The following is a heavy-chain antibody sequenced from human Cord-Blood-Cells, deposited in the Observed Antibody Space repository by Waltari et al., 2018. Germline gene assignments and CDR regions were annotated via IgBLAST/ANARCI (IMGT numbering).Heavy chain of an antibody. J-gene: IGHJ5*02. CDR1: GFTFSSYS. V-gene: IGHV3-21*05. CDR3: ARESVLHNWFDP. Sequence: EVQLVESGGGLVKPGGSLRLSCAASGFTFSSYSMNWVRQAPGKGVEWVSYISRSWSYIYYADSGKGRFTISRDNAKNSLYLQMTSLRAEDTAVYYCARESVLHNWFDPWGQGTVVTVSS. CDR2: ISRSWSYI. D-gene: IGHD3-10*01.